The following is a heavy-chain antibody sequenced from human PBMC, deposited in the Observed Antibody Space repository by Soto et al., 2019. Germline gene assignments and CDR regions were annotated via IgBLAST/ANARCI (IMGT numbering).Heavy chain of an antibody. V-gene: IGHV1-69*06. Sequence: SVKVSCTRSGGTFSNYADRLVRQAPGQGLECMGGIIPIFGTANYAQKFQGRVTITADKSTSTAYMELSSLRSEDTAVYYCARDLVEPSHFLPQGQWASSNDFDIWGQGTMVTVSS. J-gene: IGHJ3*02. D-gene: IGHD1-1*01. CDR3: ARDLVEPSHFLPQGQWASSNDFDI. CDR1: GGTFSNYA. CDR2: IIPIFGTA.